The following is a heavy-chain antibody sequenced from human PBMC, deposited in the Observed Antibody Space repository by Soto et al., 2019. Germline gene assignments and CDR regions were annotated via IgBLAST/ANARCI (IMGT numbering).Heavy chain of an antibody. CDR3: SAHDSGGYYAEY. J-gene: IGHJ4*02. CDR1: GDSVTISDYY. Sequence: QLQLQESGPGLVKPSETLSLTCPVSGDSVTISDYYWGWIRQPPGKGLEWIGSIHYSGSTYYNPSLNSRVTISGDTSKKQFSLKLTAVTAADAAVYYCSAHDSGGYYAEYWCQGTMVTVSA. D-gene: IGHD3-22*01. V-gene: IGHV4-39*01. CDR2: IHYSGST.